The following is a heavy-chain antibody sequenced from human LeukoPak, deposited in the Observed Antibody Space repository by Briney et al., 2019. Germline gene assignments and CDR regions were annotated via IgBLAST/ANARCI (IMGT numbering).Heavy chain of an antibody. V-gene: IGHV4-59*08. D-gene: IGHD1-26*01. CDR2: IYYSGST. CDR3: ARVVLSVGGITFDI. J-gene: IGHJ3*02. Sequence: SETLSLTCTVSGGSISSYYWSWIRQPPGKGLEWIGYIYYSGSTNYNPSLKSRVTISVDTSKNQFSLKLSSVTAADTAVYYCARVVLSVGGITFDIWGQGTMVTVSS. CDR1: GGSISSYY.